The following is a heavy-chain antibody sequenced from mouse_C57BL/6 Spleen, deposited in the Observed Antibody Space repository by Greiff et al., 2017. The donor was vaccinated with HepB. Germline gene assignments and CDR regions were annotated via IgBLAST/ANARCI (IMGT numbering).Heavy chain of an antibody. J-gene: IGHJ4*01. V-gene: IGHV5-12*01. CDR3: ARRERYDYDEGYYYAMDY. CDR1: GFTFSDYY. CDR2: ISNGGGST. Sequence: EVKLVESGGGLVQPGGSLKLSCAASGFTFSDYYMYWVRQTPEKRLEWVAYISNGGGSTYYPDTVKGRFTISRDNAKNTLYLQMSRLKSEDTAMYYCARRERYDYDEGYYYAMDYWGQGTSVTVAS. D-gene: IGHD2-4*01.